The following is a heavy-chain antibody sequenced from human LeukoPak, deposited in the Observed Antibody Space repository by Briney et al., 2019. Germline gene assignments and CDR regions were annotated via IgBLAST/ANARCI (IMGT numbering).Heavy chain of an antibody. J-gene: IGHJ2*01. CDR1: GGTFSSYA. D-gene: IGHD2-2*01. Sequence: SVKFSCKASGGTFSSYAISWVRQAPGQGLEWMGGIIPIFGTANYAQKFQGRVTITTDESTSTAYMELSSLRSEDTAVYYCARDVVVPAAILSYWYFDLWGRGTLVTVSS. CDR2: IIPIFGTA. V-gene: IGHV1-69*05. CDR3: ARDVVVPAAILSYWYFDL.